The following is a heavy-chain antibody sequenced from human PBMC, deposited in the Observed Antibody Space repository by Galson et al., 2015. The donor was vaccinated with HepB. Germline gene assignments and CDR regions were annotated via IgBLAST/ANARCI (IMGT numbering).Heavy chain of an antibody. CDR2: FYVSRGP. J-gene: IGHJ3*02. D-gene: IGHD2-21*02. CDR1: GASISDYQ. Sequence: ETLSLTCKVSGASISDYQWSWIRQSAENGLECIGRFYVSRGPDYNPSLKSRVTMSVDTSNNHFSLTLTSVTAADTALYFCAREGGPDCFGRRTCVFDIWGQGIMVTVSS. V-gene: IGHV4-4*07. CDR3: AREGGPDCFGRRTCVFDI.